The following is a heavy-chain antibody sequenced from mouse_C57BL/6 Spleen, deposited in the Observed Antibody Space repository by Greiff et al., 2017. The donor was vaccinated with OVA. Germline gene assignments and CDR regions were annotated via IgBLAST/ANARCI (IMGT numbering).Heavy chain of an antibody. V-gene: IGHV1-82*01. J-gene: IGHJ3*01. CDR3: ARWGDGYTGLEY. CDR1: GYAFSSSW. CDR2: IYPGDGDT. Sequence: QVQLQQSGPELVKPGASVKISCKASGYAFSSSWMNWVKQRPGKGLEWIGRIYPGDGDTNYNGKFKGKATLTADKSSSTAYMQLSSLTSEDSAVYCCARWGDGYTGLEYWGQGTLVTVSA. D-gene: IGHD2-3*01.